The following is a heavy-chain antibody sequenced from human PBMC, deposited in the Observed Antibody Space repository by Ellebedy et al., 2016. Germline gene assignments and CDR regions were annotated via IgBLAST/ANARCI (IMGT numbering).Heavy chain of an antibody. CDR1: GYTFTSYY. CDR2: IYTSGDST. Sequence: ASVKVSCXASGYTFTSYYMHWVRQAPGQGLEWMGMIYTSGDSTSYTQKFQGRITMTRDTYTSTVDMELSSLTSDDTAVYYCVGIGEGYCSGGRCYPGFDHWGQGTLVTVSS. CDR3: VGIGEGYCSGGRCYPGFDH. J-gene: IGHJ4*02. D-gene: IGHD2-15*01. V-gene: IGHV1-46*01.